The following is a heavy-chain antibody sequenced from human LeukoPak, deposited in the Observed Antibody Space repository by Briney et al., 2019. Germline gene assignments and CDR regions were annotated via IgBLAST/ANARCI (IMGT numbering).Heavy chain of an antibody. J-gene: IGHJ4*02. D-gene: IGHD7-27*01. CDR2: IYASGYT. Sequence: SETLSLTCTVSGGSISGGIYSWSWIRQPAGKGLECIGRIYASGYTNYNPSLVSRVTISVDTSKNQFSLNLASVTAAHTAAYYCARISPNWAHPLDSWGQGTLVTVSS. CDR1: GGSISGGIYS. CDR3: ARISPNWAHPLDS. V-gene: IGHV4-61*02.